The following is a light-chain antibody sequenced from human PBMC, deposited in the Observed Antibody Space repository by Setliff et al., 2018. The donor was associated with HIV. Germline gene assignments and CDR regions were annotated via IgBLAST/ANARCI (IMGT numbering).Light chain of an antibody. V-gene: IGLV2-11*01. CDR2: DVN. J-gene: IGLJ1*01. CDR3: CSYAGSYV. Sequence: QSVLTQPRSVSGSPGQSVTISCTGTSSDVGGYNSVSWYQQHPGKAPKLMIYDVNKRPSGVPDRFSGSKTGNTASLTISGLQAEDEADYYCCSYAGSYVFGTGT. CDR1: SSDVGGYNS.